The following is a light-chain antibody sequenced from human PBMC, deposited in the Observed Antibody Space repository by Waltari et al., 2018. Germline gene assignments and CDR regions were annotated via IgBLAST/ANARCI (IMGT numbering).Light chain of an antibody. Sequence: QSALTQPASVSGSPGQSITISCTGSNSDIGGYNFASWYQQHPGKAPKLMIYDLNKRPSGVSNRFSASKSGKTASLTISGLRAEDEANYYCSSYTTSSTLVFGGGTKVTVL. J-gene: IGLJ2*01. CDR2: DLN. CDR1: NSDIGGYNF. V-gene: IGLV2-14*03. CDR3: SSYTTSSTLV.